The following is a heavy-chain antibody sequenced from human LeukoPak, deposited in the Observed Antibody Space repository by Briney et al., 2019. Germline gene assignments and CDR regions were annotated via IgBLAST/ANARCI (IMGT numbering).Heavy chain of an antibody. Sequence: GGSLRLSCAASGFTFSSYAMSWVRQAPGKGLEWVSAISGSGGSTYYADSVKRRFTISRDNAKNSLYLQMNSLRAEDTAVYYCVARPGDYYYGMDVWGQGTTVTVSS. J-gene: IGHJ6*02. D-gene: IGHD3-10*01. V-gene: IGHV3-23*01. CDR3: VARPGDYYYGMDV. CDR1: GFTFSSYA. CDR2: ISGSGGST.